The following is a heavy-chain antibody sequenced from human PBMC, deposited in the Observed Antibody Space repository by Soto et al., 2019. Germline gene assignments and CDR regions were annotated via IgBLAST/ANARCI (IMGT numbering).Heavy chain of an antibody. Sequence: GGSLRLSCAGSGFIFSNNGMHWVRQAPGKGLEWVAFMSYDGSAKFYADSVKGRFTISRDNSKSTLFLHMSNLRAEDTAMYYCAIARVADAALDHWGQGTLVTVSS. CDR1: GFIFSNNG. V-gene: IGHV3-30*02. CDR2: MSYDGSAK. D-gene: IGHD6-6*01. CDR3: AIARVADAALDH. J-gene: IGHJ4*02.